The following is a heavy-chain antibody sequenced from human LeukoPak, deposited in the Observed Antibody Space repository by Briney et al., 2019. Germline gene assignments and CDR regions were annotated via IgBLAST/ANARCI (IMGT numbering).Heavy chain of an antibody. CDR2: IYHSGST. J-gene: IGHJ4*02. CDR1: GGSISSSNW. CDR3: ARVSVAGYSSSWYPFDY. Sequence: PSGTLSLTCAVSGGSISSSNWWSWVRQPPGKGLEWIGEIYHSGSTNYNPSLKSRVTISVDKSKNQFSLKLSSVTAADTAVYYCARVSVAGYSSSWYPFDYWGQGILVTVSS. D-gene: IGHD6-13*01. V-gene: IGHV4-4*02.